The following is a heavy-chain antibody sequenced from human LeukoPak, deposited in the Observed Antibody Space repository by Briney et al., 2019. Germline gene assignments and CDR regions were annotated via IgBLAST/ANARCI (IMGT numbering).Heavy chain of an antibody. V-gene: IGHV4-34*01. CDR2: INHSGNT. CDR3: AKGPQTGWFDT. J-gene: IGHJ5*02. Sequence: SETLSLTCAVYGGSLRGHFCSWIRQPPGKGLEWIGEINHSGNTNYNPSLKRRVTMSVDTSKNQFSLRLNSVTAADTAVYYCAKGPQTGWFDTWGQGTLVTVSS. D-gene: IGHD3-10*01. CDR1: GGSLRGHF.